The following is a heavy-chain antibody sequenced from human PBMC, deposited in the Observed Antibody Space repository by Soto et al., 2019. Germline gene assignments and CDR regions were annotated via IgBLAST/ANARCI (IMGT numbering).Heavy chain of an antibody. V-gene: IGHV4-39*01. J-gene: IGHJ4*02. CDR2: FYYSGST. CDR3: ARHSLTRFDY. CDR1: GGSVSSSVYY. Sequence: SETLSLTFSVSGGSVSSSVYYWGWIRQPPGKGLEWIGSFYYSGSTYLNPSLKSRGTISVDSSKNQLSLKLNSVTAADTAVYYCARHSLTRFDYWGQGTLVTVSS.